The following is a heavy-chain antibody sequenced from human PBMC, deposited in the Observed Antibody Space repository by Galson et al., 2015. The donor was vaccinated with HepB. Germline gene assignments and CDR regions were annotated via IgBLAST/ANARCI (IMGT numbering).Heavy chain of an antibody. CDR3: AKGSGYYDSSGYLFDY. V-gene: IGHV3-9*01. CDR1: GFTFDDYA. CDR2: ISWNSGSI. J-gene: IGHJ4*02. Sequence: SLRLSCAASGFTFDDYAMHWVRQAPGKGLEWVSGISWNSGSIGYADSVKGRFTISRDNAKNSLYLQMNSLRAEDTALYYCAKGSGYYDSSGYLFDYWGQGTLVTVSS. D-gene: IGHD3-22*01.